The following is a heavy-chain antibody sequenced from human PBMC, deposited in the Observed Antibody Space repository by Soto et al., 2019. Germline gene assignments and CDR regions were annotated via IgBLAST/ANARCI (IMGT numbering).Heavy chain of an antibody. D-gene: IGHD1-7*01. CDR1: GGSVSSGSYY. V-gene: IGHV4-61*01. J-gene: IGHJ4*02. CDR3: ASITVTLIDN. CDR2: IYYSGST. Sequence: SETLSLTCTVSGGSVSSGSYYWSWLRQPPGKGLEWIGNIYYSGSTNYNPSLKSRVTISVDTSKNQFSLKLSSVTAADTAVYYCASITVTLIDNWGQVTLVTVSS.